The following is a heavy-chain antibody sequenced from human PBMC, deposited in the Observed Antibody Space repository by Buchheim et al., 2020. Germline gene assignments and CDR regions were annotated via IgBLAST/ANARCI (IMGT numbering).Heavy chain of an antibody. CDR2: ISADGGRT. D-gene: IGHD1-14*01. Sequence: EVQLLASGGGFVQAGGSLRLSCAASGFTFSKSAMSWVRQAPGKGLEWVSAISADGGRTYYADSVEGRVTISRDNSKNTLYLQMNSLRAEDTAIYYCVKDRPDGHKYYFDYWGQGTL. J-gene: IGHJ4*02. CDR1: GFTFSKSA. V-gene: IGHV3-23*01. CDR3: VKDRPDGHKYYFDY.